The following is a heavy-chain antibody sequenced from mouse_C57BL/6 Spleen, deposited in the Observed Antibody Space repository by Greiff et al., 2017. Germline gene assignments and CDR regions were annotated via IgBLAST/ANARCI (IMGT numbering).Heavy chain of an antibody. CDR2: IYWDDDK. D-gene: IGHD2-5*01. V-gene: IGHV8-12*01. CDR1: GFSLSTSGMG. J-gene: IGHJ4*01. CDR3: ARSYSNYDDYAMDY. Sequence: VKLMESGPGILQSSQTLSLTCSFSGFSLSTSGMGVSWIRQPSGKGLEWLAHIYWDDDKRYNPSLKSRLTISKDTSRNQVFLKITSVDTADTATYYCARSYSNYDDYAMDYWGQGTSVTVSS.